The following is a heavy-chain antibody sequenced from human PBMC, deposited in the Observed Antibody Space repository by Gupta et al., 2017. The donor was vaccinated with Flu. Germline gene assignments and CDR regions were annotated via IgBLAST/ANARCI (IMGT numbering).Heavy chain of an antibody. CDR2: IYYTGTT. V-gene: IGHV4-39*01. CDR3: AKHTGVMIINN. D-gene: IGHD3-16*01. Sequence: QLQLQESGPGLVEPSETLSLTGTVSGDAIRSSSYYWGWIRQPPGKGLEWIGSIYYTGTTYYDPSLKRRVTISVDTSKNHFSLEMTSVTAADTAVYYCAKHTGVMIINNWGQGTLVAVSS. CDR1: GDAIRSSSYY. J-gene: IGHJ1*01.